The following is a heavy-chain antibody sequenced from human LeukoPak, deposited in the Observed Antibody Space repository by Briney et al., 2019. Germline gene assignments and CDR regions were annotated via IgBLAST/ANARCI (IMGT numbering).Heavy chain of an antibody. CDR3: AGQRAAAGPRGYFQH. D-gene: IGHD6-13*01. Sequence: ASETLSLTCTVSGGSISNYYWSWIRQPPGKGLEWIGNIYYSGSTNYNSSLESRVTISVDTTKNQFSLKLSSVTAADTAVYYCAGQRAAAGPRGYFQHWGQGILVTVSS. J-gene: IGHJ1*01. CDR1: GGSISNYY. CDR2: IYYSGST. V-gene: IGHV4-59*08.